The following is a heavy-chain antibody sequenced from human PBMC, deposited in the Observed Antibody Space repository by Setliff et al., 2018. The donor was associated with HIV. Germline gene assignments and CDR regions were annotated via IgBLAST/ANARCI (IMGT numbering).Heavy chain of an antibody. CDR1: GGTFRSHE. CDR3: AGIPNHSSGFDY. Sequence: ASVKVSCKASGGTFRSHEISWVRQAPGQGLEWMGGIVPILNTGNYAPKFQGRVTITADESTSTAYMGLSSLRSEDTAVYYCAGIPNHSSGFDYWGQGTPGTGSS. CDR2: IVPILNTG. V-gene: IGHV1-69*13. D-gene: IGHD3-22*01. J-gene: IGHJ4*02.